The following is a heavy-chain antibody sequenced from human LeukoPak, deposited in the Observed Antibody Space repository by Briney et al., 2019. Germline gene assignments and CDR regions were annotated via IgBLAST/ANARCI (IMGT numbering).Heavy chain of an antibody. CDR2: IYSGGST. CDR1: GFTVSSNY. D-gene: IGHD3-22*01. V-gene: IGHV3-53*01. CDR3: AREPAYTYYDSAGGPFDY. Sequence: GGSLRLPCAASGFTVSSNYMSWVRQAPGKGLEWVSVIYSGGSTYYADSVKGRFTISRDNSKNTLYLQMNSLRAEDTAVFYCAREPAYTYYDSAGGPFDYWGQGTLVTVSS. J-gene: IGHJ4*02.